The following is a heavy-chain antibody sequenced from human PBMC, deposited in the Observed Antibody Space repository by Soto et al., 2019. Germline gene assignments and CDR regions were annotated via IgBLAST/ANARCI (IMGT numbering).Heavy chain of an antibody. J-gene: IGHJ5*02. CDR1: GYTFTSYA. Sequence: ASVKVSCKASGYTFTSYAMHWVRQAPGQRLEWMGWINAGNGNTKYSQKFQGRVTITRDTSASTAYMELSSLRSEDTAVYYCVRLKGAFFITTYNWFDPWGQGTPVTVSS. D-gene: IGHD3-22*01. CDR2: INAGNGNT. V-gene: IGHV1-3*01. CDR3: VRLKGAFFITTYNWFDP.